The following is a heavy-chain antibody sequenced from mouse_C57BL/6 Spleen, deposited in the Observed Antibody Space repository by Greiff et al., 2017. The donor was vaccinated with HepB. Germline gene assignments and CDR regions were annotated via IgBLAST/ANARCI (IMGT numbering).Heavy chain of an antibody. J-gene: IGHJ2*01. Sequence: VQLQESGAELVRPGASVTLSCKASGYTFTDYEMHWVKQTPVHGLEWIGAIDPETGGTAYNQKFKGKAILTADKSSSTAYMELRSLTSEDSAVYYCTRRSTTVDFDYWGQGTTLTVSS. CDR2: IDPETGGT. CDR3: TRRSTTVDFDY. D-gene: IGHD1-1*01. CDR1: GYTFTDYE. V-gene: IGHV1-15*01.